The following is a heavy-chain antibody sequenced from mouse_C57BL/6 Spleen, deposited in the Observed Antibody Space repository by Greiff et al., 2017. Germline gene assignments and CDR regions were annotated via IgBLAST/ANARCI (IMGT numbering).Heavy chain of an antibody. Sequence: QVQLQQSRAELVKPGASVKFSCKASGYAISSYWMNWVKQRPGTGLEWIGQIYPGDGATNYPGQFKGKATLTADTSSSTAYLQLSSLTSVDSAVYFCARGKYYGDYWGQGTTLTVSS. CDR3: ARGKYYGDY. CDR1: GYAISSYW. V-gene: IGHV1-80*01. J-gene: IGHJ2*01. D-gene: IGHD1-1*02. CDR2: IYPGDGAT.